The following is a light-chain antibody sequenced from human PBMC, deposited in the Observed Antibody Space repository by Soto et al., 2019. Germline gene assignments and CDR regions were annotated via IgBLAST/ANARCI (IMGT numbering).Light chain of an antibody. CDR3: QQTYSTPWT. CDR1: QSITSH. J-gene: IGKJ1*01. V-gene: IGKV1-39*01. CDR2: AAS. Sequence: DIQMTQSPSSLSASVGDRITITCRASQSITSHLNWYQQKPGKAPKLLIYAASSLQSGVPSRFSGRGSGTDFTLTISSLQPEDFGTYYCQQTYSTPWTFGQGTKVEVK.